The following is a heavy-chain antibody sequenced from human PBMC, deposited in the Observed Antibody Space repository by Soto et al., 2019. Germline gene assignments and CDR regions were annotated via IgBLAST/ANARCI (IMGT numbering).Heavy chain of an antibody. CDR1: GGSISSSNW. J-gene: IGHJ1*01. CDR3: ARDSAGGVAAASGGDEYFQQ. Sequence: QVQLQESGPGLVKPSGTLSLTCAVSGGSISSSNWWSWVRQPPGKGLEWIGEIYHSGSTNYNPSLALRVPIAGDKYRTQSCLWLSSVPAADTAVYYCARDSAGGVAAASGGDEYFQQWGQGTLVTVSS. CDR2: IYHSGST. D-gene: IGHD2-15*01. V-gene: IGHV4-4*02.